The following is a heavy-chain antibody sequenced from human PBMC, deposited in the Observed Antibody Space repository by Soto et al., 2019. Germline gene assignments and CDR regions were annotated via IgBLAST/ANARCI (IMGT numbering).Heavy chain of an antibody. CDR1: GFTFEDYV. J-gene: IGHJ6*02. CDR3: ERSWSGSTSGRVDV. D-gene: IGHD3-3*01. CDR2: ISWDGYSI. Sequence: EVQLVESGGGLVQPGRSLRLSCVGSGFTFEDYVMHWVRQVPGKGLEWVSHISWDGYSIGYAGSVRGRFTISRDNAKNYLFLQLNSLRPEDTALDYCERSWSGSTSGRVDVWGQGTTVNVSS. V-gene: IGHV3-9*01.